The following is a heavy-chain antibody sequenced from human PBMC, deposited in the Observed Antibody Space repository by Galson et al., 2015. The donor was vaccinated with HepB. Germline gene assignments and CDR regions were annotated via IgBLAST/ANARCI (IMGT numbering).Heavy chain of an antibody. V-gene: IGHV3-48*04. Sequence: SLRISCAASGFTFSSYSMNWVRQAPGKGLEWVSYISSSSSTIYYADSVKGRFTISSDNAKNSLYLQMNSRRAEDTAVYYCASEGSSSSWYGLSPFDYWGQGTLVTVSS. D-gene: IGHD6-13*01. J-gene: IGHJ4*02. CDR3: ASEGSSSSWYGLSPFDY. CDR1: GFTFSSYS. CDR2: ISSSSSTI.